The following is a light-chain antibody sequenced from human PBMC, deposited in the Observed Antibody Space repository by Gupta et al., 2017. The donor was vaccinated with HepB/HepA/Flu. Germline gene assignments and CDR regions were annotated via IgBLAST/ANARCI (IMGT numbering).Light chain of an antibody. CDR1: QDISKY. CDR3: QQYDIVPFS. Sequence: SPSSLSASVGDRVTIACQASQDISKYLNWYQRKPGKAPKLLIYDASNLETGVPSRFSGSGSGTDFTFTISSLQPEDIATYYCQQYDIVPFSFGQGTKVEIK. J-gene: IGKJ2*03. V-gene: IGKV1-33*01. CDR2: DAS.